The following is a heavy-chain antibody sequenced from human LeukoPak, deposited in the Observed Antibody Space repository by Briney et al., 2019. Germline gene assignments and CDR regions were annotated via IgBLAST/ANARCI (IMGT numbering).Heavy chain of an antibody. CDR3: AKDSAEQQLVRDFDY. J-gene: IGHJ4*02. CDR2: MSASGGST. CDR1: GFTLSTHG. D-gene: IGHD6-13*01. Sequence: GGSLRLSCAAEGFTLSTHGMSWVRQAPGTGLEWVSSMSASGGSTYYADSVKGRFTVSRDNSKNTLYLQMNSLRAEDTAVYYCAKDSAEQQLVRDFDYWGQGTLVTVSS. V-gene: IGHV3-23*01.